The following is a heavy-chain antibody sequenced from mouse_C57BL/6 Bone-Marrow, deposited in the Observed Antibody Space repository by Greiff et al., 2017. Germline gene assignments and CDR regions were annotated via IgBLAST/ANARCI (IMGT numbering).Heavy chain of an antibody. CDR1: GYTFTSYW. J-gene: IGHJ1*03. CDR2: IDPSDSYT. D-gene: IGHD1-1*01. CDR3: GITTVVYWYFDV. V-gene: IGHV1-50*01. Sequence: QVQLQQSGAELVKPGASVKLSCKASGYTFTSYWMQWVKQRPGQGLEWIGEIDPSDSYTNYNQKFKGKATLTVDTSSSTAYMQLSSLTSEDSAVYYCGITTVVYWYFDVWGTGTTVTVSS.